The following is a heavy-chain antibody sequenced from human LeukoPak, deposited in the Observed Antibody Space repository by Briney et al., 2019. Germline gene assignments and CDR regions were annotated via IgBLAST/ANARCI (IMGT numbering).Heavy chain of an antibody. V-gene: IGHV1-69*04. J-gene: IGHJ4*02. D-gene: IGHD3-22*01. CDR1: GGTFSSYA. Sequence: SVKVSCKASGGTFSSYAISWVRQDPGQGLEWMGRIIPILGIANYAQKFQGRVTITADKSTSTAYMELSSLRSEDTAVYYCARDPTMRGPGYWGQGTLVTVSS. CDR3: ARDPTMRGPGY. CDR2: IIPILGIA.